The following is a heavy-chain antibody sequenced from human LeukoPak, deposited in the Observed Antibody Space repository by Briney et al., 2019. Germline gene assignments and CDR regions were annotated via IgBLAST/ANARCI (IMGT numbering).Heavy chain of an antibody. CDR1: GFAFSSSA. CDR3: AKSGYNRFDY. D-gene: IGHD5-24*01. V-gene: IGHV3-23*01. J-gene: IGHJ4*02. Sequence: GGSLRLSCAASGFAFSSSAMSWGREAPGKGLGWGSGISGSGSGGSTYYADSVKGRFTISRDNSKNTLYLQMNSLIAEATAVYYCAKSGYNRFDYWGQGTRVTVSS. CDR2: ISGSGSGGST.